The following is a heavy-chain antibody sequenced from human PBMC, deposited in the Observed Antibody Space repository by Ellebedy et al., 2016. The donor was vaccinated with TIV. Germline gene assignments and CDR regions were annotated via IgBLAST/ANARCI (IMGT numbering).Heavy chain of an antibody. J-gene: IGHJ5*01. Sequence: PGGSLRLSCAASGFTVTTNYMNWVRQAPGKGLEWVASITASSSHMFYADSVKGRFTISRDNAKNSLYLQMNSLRAEDTAVYYCVRESYRNYTWGTTGFDSWGQGTLVTASS. V-gene: IGHV3-21*01. CDR2: ITASSSHM. CDR3: VRESYRNYTWGTTGFDS. CDR1: GFTVTTNY. D-gene: IGHD4-11*01.